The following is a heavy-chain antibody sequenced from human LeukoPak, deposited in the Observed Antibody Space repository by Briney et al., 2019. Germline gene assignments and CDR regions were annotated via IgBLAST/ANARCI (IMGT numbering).Heavy chain of an antibody. D-gene: IGHD6-13*01. CDR3: AREDSSSWYSDY. V-gene: IGHV4-59*12. Sequence: PSETLSLTCTVSGGSISSYYWSWIRQPPGKGLEWIGYIYYSGSTNYNPSLKSRVTMSVDTSKNQFSLKLSSVTAADTAVYYCAREDSSSWYSDYWGQGTLVTVSS. J-gene: IGHJ4*02. CDR2: IYYSGST. CDR1: GGSISSYY.